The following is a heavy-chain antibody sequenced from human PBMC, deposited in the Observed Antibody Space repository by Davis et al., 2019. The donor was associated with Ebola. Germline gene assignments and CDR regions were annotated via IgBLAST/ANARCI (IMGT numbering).Heavy chain of an antibody. J-gene: IGHJ6*03. D-gene: IGHD3-22*01. CDR1: GFTFSSYA. Sequence: GGSLRLSCAASGFTFSSYAMHWVRQAPGKGLEWVAVISYDGSNKYYADSVKGRFTISRDNSKNTLYLQMNSLRAEDTAVYYCARDPYYDTRGLYYYYYMDVWGKGTTVTVSS. CDR3: ARDPYYDTRGLYYYYYMDV. CDR2: ISYDGSNK. V-gene: IGHV3-30-3*01.